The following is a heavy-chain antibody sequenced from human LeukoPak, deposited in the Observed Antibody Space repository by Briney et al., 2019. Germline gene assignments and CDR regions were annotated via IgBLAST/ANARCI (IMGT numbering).Heavy chain of an antibody. V-gene: IGHV3-23*01. Sequence: GGSLRLSCAASGFTFTNYVMSWVRHAPGKGLEWVSGISGSGGRTFYADSVKGRFSISRDNSKNTLSLQMNSLRADDTAVYYCAKDSWRDQLPFIFDYWGQGILVTVSS. D-gene: IGHD2-2*01. CDR1: GFTFTNYV. CDR3: AKDSWRDQLPFIFDY. CDR2: ISGSGGRT. J-gene: IGHJ4*02.